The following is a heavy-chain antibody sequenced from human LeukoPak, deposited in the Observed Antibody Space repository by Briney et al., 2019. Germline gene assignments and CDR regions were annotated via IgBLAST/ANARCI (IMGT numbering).Heavy chain of an antibody. V-gene: IGHV1-2*02. D-gene: IGHD3-22*01. J-gene: IGHJ3*02. CDR2: INPNSGGT. CDR1: GYTFTGYY. Sequence: ASVKVSCKASGYTFTGYYMHWVRQAPGQGLEWMGWINPNSGGTNYAQKFQDRVTMTRDTSISTAYMELSRLRSDDTAAYYCARASCYYDSSGFLICDAFDIWGQGTMVTVSS. CDR3: ARASCYYDSSGFLICDAFDI.